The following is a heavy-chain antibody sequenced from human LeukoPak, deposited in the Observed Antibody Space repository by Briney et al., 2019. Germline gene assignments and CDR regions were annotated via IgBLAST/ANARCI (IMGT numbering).Heavy chain of an antibody. CDR3: ARAGSGRRGFGVVDY. CDR1: GYTFTGYY. J-gene: IGHJ4*02. Sequence: ASVKVSCKASGYTFTGYYMHWVRQAPGQGLEWMGWINPNSGGTNYAQKFQGRVTMTRNTSISTADMELSRLISDDTAVYYCARAGSGRRGFGVVDYWGQGTLVTVSS. D-gene: IGHD3-10*01. CDR2: INPNSGGT. V-gene: IGHV1-2*02.